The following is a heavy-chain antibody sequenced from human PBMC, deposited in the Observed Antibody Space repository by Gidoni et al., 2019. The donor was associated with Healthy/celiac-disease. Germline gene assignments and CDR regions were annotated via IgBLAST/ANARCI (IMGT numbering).Heavy chain of an antibody. V-gene: IGHV1-8*03. J-gene: IGHJ3*02. CDR2: MNPNSGNT. D-gene: IGHD3-22*01. Sequence: QVQLVQSGAEVKKPGASVKVSCKASGYPFTSYDINWVRQATGKGLEWLGGMNPNSGNTGYAQKFQGRVTITRNTSISTAYMELSSLRSEDTAVYYCARGYYDSSGYPDAFDIWGQGTMVTVSS. CDR3: ARGYYDSSGYPDAFDI. CDR1: GYPFTSYD.